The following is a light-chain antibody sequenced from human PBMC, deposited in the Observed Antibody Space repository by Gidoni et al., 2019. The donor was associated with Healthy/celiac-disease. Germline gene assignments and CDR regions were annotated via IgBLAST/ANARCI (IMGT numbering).Light chain of an antibody. V-gene: IGKV3-11*01. J-gene: IGKJ4*01. CDR1: QSVSSY. CDR3: QQRSNQLT. CDR2: DAS. Sequence: EIVLTPSPATLSLSPGERATRSCRASQSVSSYLAWYHQKPGQAPRLLIYDASNRATGIPARFSGSGSGTDFTLTISSLEPEDFAVYYCQQRSNQLTFGGGTKVEIK.